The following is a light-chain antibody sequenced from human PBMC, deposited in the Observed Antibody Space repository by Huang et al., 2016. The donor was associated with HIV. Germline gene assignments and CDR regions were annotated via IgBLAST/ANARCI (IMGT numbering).Light chain of an antibody. CDR3: QQYNDFRST. CDR2: AAS. J-gene: IGKJ3*01. CDR1: QIVSSH. V-gene: IGKV3-15*01. Sequence: ETVMTQSPVTLSVSPGDRASLSCRSSQIVSSHLAWYQQKPGQAPRLLIYAASTMATGVPARFSGSWAGTEFTLTSSTLQSEDSAVYYCQQYNDFRSTFGPGTRVEIK.